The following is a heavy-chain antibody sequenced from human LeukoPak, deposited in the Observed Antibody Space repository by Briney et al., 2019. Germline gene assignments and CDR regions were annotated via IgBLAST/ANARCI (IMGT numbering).Heavy chain of an antibody. J-gene: IGHJ4*02. CDR2: IIPIFGTA. D-gene: IGHD6-19*01. CDR3: ARLSSVAAVPY. Sequence: SVKASCKASGGTFSSYAISWVRQAPGQGLEWMGGIIPIFGTANYAQKFQGRVTITADESTSTAYMELSSLRSEDTAVYYCARLSSVAAVPYWGQGTLVTVSS. V-gene: IGHV1-69*13. CDR1: GGTFSSYA.